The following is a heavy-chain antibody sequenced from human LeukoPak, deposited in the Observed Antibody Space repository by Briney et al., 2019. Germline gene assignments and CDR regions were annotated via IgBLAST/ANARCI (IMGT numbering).Heavy chain of an antibody. V-gene: IGHV4-39*01. CDR2: INYSGTT. CDR3: GRLFDS. J-gene: IGHJ4*02. Sequence: PSETLSLTCTVSGGAIISDNFYWGWVRQPPGKGLEWVGSINYSGTTYYNPSLRSRVSISVDTSRTQFFLRLNSVSAADTAVYYCGRLFDSWGKGILVTVSS. CDR1: GGAIISDNFY.